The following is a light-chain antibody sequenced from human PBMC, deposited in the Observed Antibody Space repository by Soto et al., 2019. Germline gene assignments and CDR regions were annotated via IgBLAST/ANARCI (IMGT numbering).Light chain of an antibody. Sequence: QSVMTQPPSVSAAPGQKVTISCSGSSSNIGGNSVSWYQQLPGTAPKLLIYSTNQWPSGVPDRFSGSKSGTSASLTISGLQSEDEADYYCATWDDSLNGLYVFGPGTKVTVL. CDR2: STN. J-gene: IGLJ1*01. CDR3: ATWDDSLNGLYV. V-gene: IGLV1-44*01. CDR1: SSNIGGNS.